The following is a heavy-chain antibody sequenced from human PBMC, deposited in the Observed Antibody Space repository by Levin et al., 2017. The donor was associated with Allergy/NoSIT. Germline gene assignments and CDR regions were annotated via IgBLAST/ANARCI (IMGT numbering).Heavy chain of an antibody. V-gene: IGHV3-9*01. Sequence: GGSLRLSCAASGFTFDDYAMHWVRQAPGKGLEWVSGLSWNSGKIGYADSVKDRFTISRDNAKNSLYLQMNSLRAEDTALYFCAKDMASISRGMDVWGQGTTVTVSS. D-gene: IGHD2/OR15-2a*01. CDR2: LSWNSGKI. CDR3: AKDMASISRGMDV. CDR1: GFTFDDYA. J-gene: IGHJ6*02.